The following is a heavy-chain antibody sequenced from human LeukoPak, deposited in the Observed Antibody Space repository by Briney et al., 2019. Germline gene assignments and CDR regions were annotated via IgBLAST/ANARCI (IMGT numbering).Heavy chain of an antibody. CDR3: AKDLPPGIAVAGTSY. V-gene: IGHV3-23*01. D-gene: IGHD6-19*01. CDR1: GFTFSSYA. J-gene: IGHJ4*02. CDR2: ISGSGGST. Sequence: GGSLRLSCAASGFTFSSYAMSWVRQAPGKGLEWVSAISGSGGSTYYADSVKGRFTISRDNSKNTLYLQMNNLRAEDTAVYYCAKDLPPGIAVAGTSYWGQGTLVTVSS.